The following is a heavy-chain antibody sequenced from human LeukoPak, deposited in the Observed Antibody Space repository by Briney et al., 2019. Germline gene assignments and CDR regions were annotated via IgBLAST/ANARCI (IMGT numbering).Heavy chain of an antibody. V-gene: IGHV4-34*01. CDR3: VRGEDGTGDYRPTYFDS. J-gene: IGHJ4*02. CDR2: INHGGGT. D-gene: IGHD4-17*01. CDR1: GGSFSDYY. Sequence: SETLSLTCAVYGGSFSDYYWNWIRQPPGKGLEWIGEINHGGGTNYNPSLKSRATISVDTSKNQFSLILNSVTAADTAVYYCVRGEDGTGDYRPTYFDSWGQGTLVTVSS.